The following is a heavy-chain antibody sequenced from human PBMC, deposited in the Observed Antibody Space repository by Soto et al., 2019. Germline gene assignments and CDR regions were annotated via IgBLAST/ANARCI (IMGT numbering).Heavy chain of an antibody. Sequence: EVQLVESGGGLVQPGGSLRLSCVASGFSFSRYSMNWVRQAPGQGLRWVSYISSSSSAIYYADSLKGRVTISRDNAKNSLDQQMNSLREEDTAVYYCARSASYWYFDLWGRGTLVTVSS. J-gene: IGHJ2*01. CDR1: GFSFSRYS. CDR3: ARSASYWYFDL. CDR2: ISSSSSAI. V-gene: IGHV3-48*02. D-gene: IGHD3-3*01.